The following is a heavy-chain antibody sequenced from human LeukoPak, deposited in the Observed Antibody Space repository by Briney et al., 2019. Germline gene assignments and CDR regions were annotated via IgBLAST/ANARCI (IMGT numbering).Heavy chain of an antibody. CDR3: ARGPQDDEGAFDI. D-gene: IGHD2-15*01. Sequence: SETLSLTCTVSGGSISSSSYYWGWIRQPPGKGLEWIGSIYYSGSTYYNPSLKSRVTISVDTSKNQFSLKLSSVTAADTAVYYCARGPQDDEGAFDIWGQGTMVTVSS. CDR1: GGSISSSSYY. J-gene: IGHJ3*02. CDR2: IYYSGST. V-gene: IGHV4-39*07.